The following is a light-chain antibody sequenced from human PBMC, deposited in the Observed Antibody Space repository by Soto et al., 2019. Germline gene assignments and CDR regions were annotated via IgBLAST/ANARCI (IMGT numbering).Light chain of an antibody. V-gene: IGKV3-20*01. J-gene: IGKJ5*01. CDR1: QSVSSSY. CDR2: GAS. Sequence: EIVLTQSPGTLSLSPWERATLSCRASQSVSSSYLAWYQQKPGQAPRLLIYGASSRATGIPDRFSGSGSGTDFTLTISRLEPEDFAVYYCQQYGSSLLTFGQGTRLEIK. CDR3: QQYGSSLLT.